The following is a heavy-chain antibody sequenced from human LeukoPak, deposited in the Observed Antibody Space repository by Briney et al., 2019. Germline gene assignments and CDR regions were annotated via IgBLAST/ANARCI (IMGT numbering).Heavy chain of an antibody. V-gene: IGHV1-46*01. J-gene: IGHJ4*01. CDR3: ARDVGITVVRGTFDY. Sequence: ASVKVSCKASGFTFTSYYMHWVRQAPGQGLEWIGIINPSGGRTRYAQRLQGRVTMTRDTSTSTVYMELSRLRSDDTAVYYCARDVGITVVRGTFDYWGQGTLVTVSS. CDR1: GFTFTSYY. CDR2: INPSGGRT. D-gene: IGHD3-10*01.